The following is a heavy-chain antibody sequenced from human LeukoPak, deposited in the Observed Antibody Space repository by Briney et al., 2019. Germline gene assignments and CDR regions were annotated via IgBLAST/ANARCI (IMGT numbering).Heavy chain of an antibody. Sequence: PSETLSLTCAVSGGSISSSNWWSWVRQPPGKGLEWIGEIYHSGSTNYNPSLKSRVTISVDKSKNQFSLRLSSVTAADTAVYYCARSFYYYDSSGYPYWGQGTLVTVSS. CDR3: ARSFYYYDSSGYPY. V-gene: IGHV4-4*02. J-gene: IGHJ4*02. CDR2: IYHSGST. CDR1: GGSISSSNW. D-gene: IGHD3-22*01.